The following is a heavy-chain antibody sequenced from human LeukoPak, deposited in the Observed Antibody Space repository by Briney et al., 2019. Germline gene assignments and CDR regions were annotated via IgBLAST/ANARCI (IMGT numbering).Heavy chain of an antibody. CDR2: ISYDGSNK. V-gene: IGHV3-30-3*01. D-gene: IGHD6-19*01. CDR3: ARAHSSGLYDYFDS. Sequence: GGSLRLSCAASGFTFSHYAMHWVRQAPGKGLEWAAVISYDGSNKNCADSVRGRFTVSRDNYKNTLYLQMNSLRLEDTAVYYCARAHSSGLYDYFDSWGRGPLVTVSS. J-gene: IGHJ4*02. CDR1: GFTFSHYA.